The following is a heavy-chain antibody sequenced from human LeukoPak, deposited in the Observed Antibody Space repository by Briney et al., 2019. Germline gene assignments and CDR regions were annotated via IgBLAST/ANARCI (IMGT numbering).Heavy chain of an antibody. Sequence: SETLSLTCTVCGVXMRSHYCTWIRQPPGKGLAWIGYVFYTGTINYNPSLNSRVTMSVDTSKSQFSLRLSSVTAADTAVYYCARGDGWHDKWGQGTLVTVSS. CDR1: GVXMRSHY. D-gene: IGHD5-24*01. CDR3: ARGDGWHDK. V-gene: IGHV4-59*11. CDR2: VFYTGTI. J-gene: IGHJ4*02.